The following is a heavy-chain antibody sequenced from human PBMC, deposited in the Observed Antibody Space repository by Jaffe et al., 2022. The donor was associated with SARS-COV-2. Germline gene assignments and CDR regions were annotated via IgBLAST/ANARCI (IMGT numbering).Heavy chain of an antibody. CDR3: TTLYIVVVPAAPSKDV. V-gene: IGHV3-15*01. CDR2: IKSKIDGGTT. Sequence: EVQLVESGGGLVKPGGSLRLSCAASGFTFTNAWMTWVRQAPGKGLEWVGRIKSKIDGGTTDYAAPVKGRFTISRDDSQNTLYLQMNSLKTEDTAVYYCTTLYIVVVPAAPSKDVWGKGTTVTVSS. CDR1: GFTFTNAW. J-gene: IGHJ6*04. D-gene: IGHD2-2*01.